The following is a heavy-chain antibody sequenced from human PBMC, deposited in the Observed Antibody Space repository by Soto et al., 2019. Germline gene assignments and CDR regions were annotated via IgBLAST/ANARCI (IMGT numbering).Heavy chain of an antibody. CDR1: GFTFSHYW. CDR2: IKQDGSEK. Sequence: GGSLRLSCAASGFTFSHYWMSWVRQAPGKGLEWVANIKQDGSEKYYVDSVKGRFTVSRDNAKNSLYLQMNSLRAEDTAVYYCERKRVSKGFDECGQGTLVTVSA. V-gene: IGHV3-7*03. J-gene: IGHJ4*02. D-gene: IGHD3-3*01. CDR3: ERKRVSKGFDE.